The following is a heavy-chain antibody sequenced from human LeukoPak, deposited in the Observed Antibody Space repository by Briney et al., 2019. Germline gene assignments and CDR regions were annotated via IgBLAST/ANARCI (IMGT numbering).Heavy chain of an antibody. CDR1: GGSISSYY. J-gene: IGHJ6*02. CDR3: ARDPVSAVADPRGQYYYYYYGMDV. V-gene: IGHV4-4*07. CDR2: IYTSGST. D-gene: IGHD6-19*01. Sequence: SETLSLTCTVSGGSISSYYWSWIRQPAGKGLEWIGRIYTSGSTNYNPSLKSRVTMSVDTSKNQFSLKLSSVTAADTAVYYCARDPVSAVADPRGQYYYYYYGMDVWGQGTTVTVSS.